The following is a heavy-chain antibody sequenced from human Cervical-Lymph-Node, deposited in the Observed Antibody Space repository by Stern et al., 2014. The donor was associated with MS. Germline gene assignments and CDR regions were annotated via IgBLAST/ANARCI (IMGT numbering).Heavy chain of an antibody. J-gene: IGHJ4*02. CDR1: GYTFTTYG. Sequence: VQLVQSGSELKKPGASEKVSCKTSGYTFTTYGANWGRQAPGQGLEWMGGINTNTGNPTYAQDFTGRFVFSLDSSVTTEYLQIRSLKAEDTAVYYCARYAPMVTTDFDYWGQGTLVTVSS. CDR2: INTNTGNP. CDR3: ARYAPMVTTDFDY. D-gene: IGHD4-17*01. V-gene: IGHV7-4-1*02.